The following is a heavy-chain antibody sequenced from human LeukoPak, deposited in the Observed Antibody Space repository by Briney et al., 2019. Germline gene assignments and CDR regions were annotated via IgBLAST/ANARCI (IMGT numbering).Heavy chain of an antibody. CDR1: GGSISSSSYY. D-gene: IGHD3-10*01. Sequence: SETLSLTCTVSGGSISSSSYYWGWIRQTPGKGLEWIGYISYSGSTNYNPSLKSRVTISVDTSKNHFSLTLSSVTAADAAMHYCARGGHFGELLFSWFDPWGQGTLVTVSS. CDR2: ISYSGST. V-gene: IGHV4-61*03. J-gene: IGHJ5*02. CDR3: ARGGHFGELLFSWFDP.